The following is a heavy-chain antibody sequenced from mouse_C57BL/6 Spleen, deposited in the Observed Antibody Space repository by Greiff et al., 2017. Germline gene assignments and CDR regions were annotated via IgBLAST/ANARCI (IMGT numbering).Heavy chain of an antibody. V-gene: IGHV1-64*01. CDR1: GYTFTSYW. D-gene: IGHD2-12*01. Sequence: QVQLQQPGAELVKPGASVSLSCKASGYTFTSYWMHWVKQRPGQGLEWIGMIHPNSGSTNYNETFKSMATLTVDKSSSPAYMQLSSLTSEDSAVYYCARGDYRGYFDVWGTGTTVTVSS. CDR2: IHPNSGST. CDR3: ARGDYRGYFDV. J-gene: IGHJ1*03.